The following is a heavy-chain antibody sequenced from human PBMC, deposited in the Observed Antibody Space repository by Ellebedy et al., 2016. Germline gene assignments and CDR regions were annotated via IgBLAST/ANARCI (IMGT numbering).Heavy chain of an antibody. J-gene: IGHJ4*02. V-gene: IGHV4-34*01. CDR2: IYQSGIT. CDR3: AREVYYDSSGYNYSFDY. CDR1: GASLSGYY. Sequence: GSLRLSXAVYGASLSGYYWSWIRKLPGKGLEWIGEIYQSGITNHNPSLKSRVSISVDKSKNQFSLKLSSVTAADTAVYYCAREVYYDSSGYNYSFDYWGQGTLVTVSS. D-gene: IGHD3-22*01.